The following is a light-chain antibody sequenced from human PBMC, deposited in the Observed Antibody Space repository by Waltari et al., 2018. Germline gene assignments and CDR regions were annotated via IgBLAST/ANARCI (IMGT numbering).Light chain of an antibody. CDR1: QSVSSN. Sequence: IVRTPSPATLSVAPGAEAAMPCMASQSVSSNLAWYQQKPGQASRLRIYGASTRATGIPARFSGSGSGTEFTLTISSLQSEDFAVYYCQQYNNWPPYTFGQGTKLEIK. CDR2: GAS. V-gene: IGKV3-15*01. J-gene: IGKJ2*01. CDR3: QQYNNWPPYT.